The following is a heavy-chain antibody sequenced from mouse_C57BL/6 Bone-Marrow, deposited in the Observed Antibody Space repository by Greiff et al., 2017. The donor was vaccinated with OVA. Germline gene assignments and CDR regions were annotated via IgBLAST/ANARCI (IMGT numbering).Heavy chain of an antibody. J-gene: IGHJ4*01. CDR1: GFTFSDYG. CDR2: ISSGSSTI. CDR3: ARGDGYYAMDY. D-gene: IGHD2-3*01. V-gene: IGHV5-17*01. Sequence: DVKLVESGGGLVKPGGSLKLSCAASGFTFSDYGMHWVRQAPEKGLEWVAYISSGSSTIYYADTVKGRFTISRDNAKNTLFLQMTSLRSEDTAMYYCARGDGYYAMDYWGQGTSVTVSS.